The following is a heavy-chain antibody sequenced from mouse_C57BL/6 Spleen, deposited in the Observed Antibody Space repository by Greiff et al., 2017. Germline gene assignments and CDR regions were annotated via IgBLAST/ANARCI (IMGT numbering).Heavy chain of an antibody. D-gene: IGHD1-1*01. J-gene: IGHJ2*01. Sequence: EVHLVESGGGLVQPGGSMKLSCVASGFTFSNYWMNWVRQSPEKGLEWVAQIGLKSDNYATNYAESVTGRFTISRDDSKSSVYLQLNNLRAEVTGIYYCTETVLPYYSDYWGQGTTLTVSS. CDR3: TETVLPYYSDY. CDR2: IGLKSDNYAT. V-gene: IGHV6-3*01. CDR1: GFTFSNYW.